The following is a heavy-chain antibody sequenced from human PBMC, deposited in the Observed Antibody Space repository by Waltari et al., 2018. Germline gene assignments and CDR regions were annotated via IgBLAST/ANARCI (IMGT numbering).Heavy chain of an antibody. D-gene: IGHD3-10*01. CDR2: IYYTGST. CDR3: ARHVGRPTPYYFDY. CDR1: GGSISSTTYY. Sequence: QLQLQESGPGLVKPSETLSLTCAVSGGSISSTTYYWGWLRQPPGKGLGWIGNIYYTGSTFYNTSLKSRVTISVDTSKNQFSLKLRSVTAADTAVYYCARHVGRPTPYYFDYWGQGTLVTVSS. V-gene: IGHV4-39*01. J-gene: IGHJ4*02.